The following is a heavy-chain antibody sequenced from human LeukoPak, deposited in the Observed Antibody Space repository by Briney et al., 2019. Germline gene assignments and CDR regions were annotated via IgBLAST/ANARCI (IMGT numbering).Heavy chain of an antibody. J-gene: IGHJ4*02. CDR3: ARDQTTVGLDF. V-gene: IGHV3-7*03. CDR2: IKQDGSEK. Sequence: PGGSLRLSCGASGFTFSSHWMSWVRQVPGKGLEWVANIKQDGSEKYYVDSVEGRCTISRDNAKNSLYLQMNSLRAEDTAVYFCARDQTTVGLDFWGQGTLVSVSS. D-gene: IGHD4-23*01. CDR1: GFTFSSHW.